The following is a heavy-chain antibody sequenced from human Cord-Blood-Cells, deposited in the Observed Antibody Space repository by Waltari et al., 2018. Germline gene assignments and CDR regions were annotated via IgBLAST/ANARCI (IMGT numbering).Heavy chain of an antibody. CDR3: ARGPYSGSYYAFDI. Sequence: QVQLVQSGAAVKKPGSSVKVSCKASGGTFRSYAISWVRPAPGQGLEWMGGIIPIFGTANYAQKFQGRVTITADESTSTAYMELSSLRSEDTAVYYCARGPYSGSYYAFDIWGQGTMVTVSS. D-gene: IGHD1-26*01. CDR2: IIPIFGTA. CDR1: GGTFRSYA. J-gene: IGHJ3*02. V-gene: IGHV1-69*12.